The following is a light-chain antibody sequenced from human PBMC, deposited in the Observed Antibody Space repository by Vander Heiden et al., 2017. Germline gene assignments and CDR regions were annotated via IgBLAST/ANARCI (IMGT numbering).Light chain of an antibody. V-gene: IGLV3-21*02. CDR1: NTGTKS. CDR3: QVWDSATDHHV. CDR2: DDS. Sequence: YVLTQPPSVSVAPGQTAKITCGGHNTGTKSVHWYQQRPGQAPVLVVYDDSDRPSGIPERFSGSNSGSAATLTISGVEAGDEADYFCQVWDSATDHHVFATGTKVTVL. J-gene: IGLJ1*01.